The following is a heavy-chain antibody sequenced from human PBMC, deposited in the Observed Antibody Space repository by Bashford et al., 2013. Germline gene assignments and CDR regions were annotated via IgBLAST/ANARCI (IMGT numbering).Heavy chain of an antibody. Sequence: VRQAPGKGLEWVGRIKSKTDGGTTDYAAPVKGRFTISRDDSKNTLYLQMNSLKTEDTAVYYCTTDGKRVGYYGSGSYYANYYYYGMDVWGQGTTVTVSS. J-gene: IGHJ6*02. CDR3: TTDGKRVGYYGSGSYYANYYYYGMDV. D-gene: IGHD3-10*01. CDR2: IKSKTDGGTT. V-gene: IGHV3-15*01.